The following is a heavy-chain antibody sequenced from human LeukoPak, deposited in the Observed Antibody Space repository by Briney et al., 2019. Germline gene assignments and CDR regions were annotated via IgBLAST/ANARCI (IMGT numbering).Heavy chain of an antibody. D-gene: IGHD6-13*01. J-gene: IGHJ4*02. Sequence: GGSLRLSCAASGFTLSSYSLNWVRQAPGKGRAWVSSISSSSSYIYYADSVKGRFTISRDNAKNSLYLQINSLGAEDTAVYYCARGLAAAGQNTRSAFDYWGQGTLVTVSS. CDR1: GFTLSSYS. CDR3: ARGLAAAGQNTRSAFDY. CDR2: ISSSSSYI. V-gene: IGHV3-21*01.